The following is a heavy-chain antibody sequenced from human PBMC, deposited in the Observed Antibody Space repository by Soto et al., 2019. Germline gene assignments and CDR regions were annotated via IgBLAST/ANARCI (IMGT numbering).Heavy chain of an antibody. CDR2: IWYDGSNK. CDR3: ARGAVVRGVIPYYYYMDV. Sequence: GSLRLSCAASGFTFSSYGMHWVRQAPGKGLEWVAVIWYDGSNKYYADSVKGRFTISRDNSKNTLYLQMNSLRAEDTAVYYCARGAVVRGVIPYYYYMDVWGKGTTVTVSS. V-gene: IGHV3-33*01. D-gene: IGHD3-10*01. CDR1: GFTFSSYG. J-gene: IGHJ6*03.